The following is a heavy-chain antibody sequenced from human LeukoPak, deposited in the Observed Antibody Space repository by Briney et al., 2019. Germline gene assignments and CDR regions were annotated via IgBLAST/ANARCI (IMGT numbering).Heavy chain of an antibody. CDR2: IIPIFGTA. D-gene: IGHD3-22*01. CDR3: ARDWDYYDSSGPSGFDY. V-gene: IGHV1-69*13. Sequence: SVKVSCKASGGTFSSYAISWVRQAPGQGLEWMGGIIPIFGTANYAQKFQGRVTITADESTSTAYMELSSLRSEDTAVYYCARDWDYYDSSGPSGFDYWGQGTLVTVSS. CDR1: GGTFSSYA. J-gene: IGHJ4*02.